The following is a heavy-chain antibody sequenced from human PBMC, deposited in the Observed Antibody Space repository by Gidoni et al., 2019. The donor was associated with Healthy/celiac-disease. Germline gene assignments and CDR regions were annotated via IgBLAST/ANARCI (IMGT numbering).Heavy chain of an antibody. D-gene: IGHD3-9*01. V-gene: IGHV3-30-3*01. J-gene: IGHJ3*02. Sequence: QVQLVESGGGVVQPGRSLGLSCAASGFPFISLAMHWVRQAPGKGLEWVAVISYDGSNKYYADSVKGRFTISRDNSKNTLYLQMNSLRAEDTAVYYCARDHYDILTGPAFAFDIWGQGTMVTVSS. CDR3: ARDHYDILTGPAFAFDI. CDR1: GFPFISLA. CDR2: ISYDGSNK.